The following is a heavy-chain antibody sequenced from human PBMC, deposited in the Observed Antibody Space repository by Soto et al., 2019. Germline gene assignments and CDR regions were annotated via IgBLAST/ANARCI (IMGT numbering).Heavy chain of an antibody. Sequence: SETLSLTCTVSGGSISSGGYYWSWIRQHPGKGLEWIGYIYYSGSTYYNPSLKSRVTISVDTSKNQFSLKLSSVTAADTAVYYFARGYYDSSGYSAENYYGMDVWGQGTTVTVSS. CDR3: ARGYYDSSGYSAENYYGMDV. CDR1: GGSISSGGYY. CDR2: IYYSGST. J-gene: IGHJ6*02. D-gene: IGHD3-22*01. V-gene: IGHV4-31*03.